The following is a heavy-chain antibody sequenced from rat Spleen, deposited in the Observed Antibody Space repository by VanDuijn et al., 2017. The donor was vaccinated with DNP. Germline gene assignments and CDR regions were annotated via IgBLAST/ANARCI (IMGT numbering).Heavy chain of an antibody. D-gene: IGHD1-11*01. J-gene: IGHJ1*01. Sequence: EVQLVESGGGLVQPGRSMKLSCAASGFNFNDYWMGWVRQAPKKGLEWVATIIYDGSRTYYRDSVKGRFTISRDDAKSTLYLQMESLRSEDTATYYCARGSTSLYWYFDFWGPGTMVTVSS. CDR3: ARGSTSLYWYFDF. CDR2: IIYDGSRT. V-gene: IGHV5S10*01. CDR1: GFNFNDYW.